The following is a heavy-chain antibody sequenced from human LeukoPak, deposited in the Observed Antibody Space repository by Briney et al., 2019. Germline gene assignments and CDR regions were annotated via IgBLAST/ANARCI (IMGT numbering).Heavy chain of an antibody. CDR2: ISGSGGST. J-gene: IGHJ4*02. CDR1: GFTFSSYA. CDR3: AKDGSSWYSYYFDY. Sequence: PGGPLRLSCAASGFTFSSYAMSWVRQAPGKGLEWVSAISGSGGSTYYADSVKGRFTISRDNSKNTLYLQMNSLRAEDTAVYYCAKDGSSWYSYYFDYWGQGTLVTVSS. D-gene: IGHD6-13*01. V-gene: IGHV3-23*01.